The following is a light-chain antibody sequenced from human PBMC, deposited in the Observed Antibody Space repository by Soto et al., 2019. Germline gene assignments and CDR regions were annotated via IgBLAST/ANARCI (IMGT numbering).Light chain of an antibody. Sequence: EILMTQSPATLSVSPGEGATLSCRASQSLSNNLAWYQQKPGQAPRLLIYGASTRATDIPARFSGSGSGTDFTLTISTLQSEDFAVYYCQQYNNWPLTFGGGTKVEIK. V-gene: IGKV3-15*01. CDR1: QSLSNN. CDR2: GAS. J-gene: IGKJ4*01. CDR3: QQYNNWPLT.